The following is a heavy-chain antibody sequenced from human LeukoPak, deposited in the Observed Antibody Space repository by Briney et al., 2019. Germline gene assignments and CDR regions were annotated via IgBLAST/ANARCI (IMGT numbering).Heavy chain of an antibody. D-gene: IGHD3-16*01. Sequence: GTLSLTCAVSGGSISSSNWWSWVRQPPGKGLAWISYITGSSDTIHYADSVKGRFTISRDNAKNSLFLQMNSLRAEDTAIYYCATSNGGLNYWGQGTLVTVSS. CDR1: GGSISSSN. V-gene: IGHV3-48*01. J-gene: IGHJ4*02. CDR3: ATSNGGLNY. CDR2: ITGSSDTI.